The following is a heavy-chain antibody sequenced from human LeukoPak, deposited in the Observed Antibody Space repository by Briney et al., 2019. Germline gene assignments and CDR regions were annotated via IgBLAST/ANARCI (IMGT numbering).Heavy chain of an antibody. D-gene: IGHD3-22*01. CDR3: ARLREYRTYYHDSSGYYPFDY. Sequence: SETLSLTCTVSGGSISSSSYYWGWIRQPPGKGLEWIGSIYYSGSTYYNPSLKSRVTISVDTSKNQFSLKLSSVTAADTAVYYCARLREYRTYYHDSSGYYPFDYWGQGTLVTVSS. J-gene: IGHJ4*02. V-gene: IGHV4-39*01. CDR1: GGSISSSSYY. CDR2: IYYSGST.